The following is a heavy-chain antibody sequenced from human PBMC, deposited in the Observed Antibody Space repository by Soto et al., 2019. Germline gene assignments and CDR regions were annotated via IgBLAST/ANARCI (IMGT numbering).Heavy chain of an antibody. Sequence: LRLSCAASGFTFSSYAMSWVRQAPVNVLEWVSAISGSGGSTYYADSVKGRFTISRDNSKNTLYLQMNSLRAEDTAVYYCAKDGCSSTSCHGYYYYGMDVWGQGTTVTVSS. D-gene: IGHD2-2*01. CDR2: ISGSGGST. CDR1: GFTFSSYA. V-gene: IGHV3-23*01. J-gene: IGHJ6*02. CDR3: AKDGCSSTSCHGYYYYGMDV.